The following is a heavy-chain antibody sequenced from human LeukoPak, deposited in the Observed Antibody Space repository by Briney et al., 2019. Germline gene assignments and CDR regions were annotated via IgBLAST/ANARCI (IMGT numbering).Heavy chain of an antibody. CDR3: ARDFVGRGYSYGEYYYYGMDV. CDR1: GYTFSRYW. CDR2: IYPGDSDT. V-gene: IGHV5-51*01. Sequence: GGSLKISCKGSGYTFSRYWIAWVRQMPGKGLEWMGSIYPGDSDTRYSPSFQGHVTISADKSISTAYLQWSSLKASDTAMYYCARDFVGRGYSYGEYYYYGMDVWGQGTTVTVSS. D-gene: IGHD5-18*01. J-gene: IGHJ6*02.